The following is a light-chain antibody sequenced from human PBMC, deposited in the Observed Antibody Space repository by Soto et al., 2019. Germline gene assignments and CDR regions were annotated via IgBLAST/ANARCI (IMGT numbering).Light chain of an antibody. CDR3: QHYHNGPQT. Sequence: EIVLTQSPATLSVPPGESATLSCRASQSVDNNLVWYQQNPGQAPRLLIYGASTRATGIPARFSGGGSGTEFTLTISSLQSEDFAVYYCQHYHNGPQTFGQGTKVEIK. J-gene: IGKJ1*01. CDR2: GAS. V-gene: IGKV3-15*01. CDR1: QSVDNN.